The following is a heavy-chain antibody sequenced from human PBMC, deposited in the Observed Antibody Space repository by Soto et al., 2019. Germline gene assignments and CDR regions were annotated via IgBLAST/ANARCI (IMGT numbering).Heavy chain of an antibody. D-gene: IGHD1-26*01. V-gene: IGHV3-30*18. CDR3: AKVTFSGDYYYSYGLDV. Sequence: PGGSLRLSCAASGFTFSAYGMHWVRQAPGKGLEWVAVISYDGSNKYYADSVKGRFTISRDNSKNTLYLQMNSLRAEDTAVYFCAKVTFSGDYYYSYGLDVGGQGTTVTVSS. CDR2: ISYDGSNK. CDR1: GFTFSAYG. J-gene: IGHJ6*02.